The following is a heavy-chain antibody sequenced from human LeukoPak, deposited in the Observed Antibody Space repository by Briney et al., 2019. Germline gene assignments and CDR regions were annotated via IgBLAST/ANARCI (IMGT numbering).Heavy chain of an antibody. D-gene: IGHD3-22*01. CDR2: IYSDGGST. V-gene: IGHV5-51*01. J-gene: IGHJ4*02. Sequence: SMMSSSKAAAYSSTSCCICWLRRLPRGGVQWRGIIYSDGGSTKYNPSLKSRVTISADKSISTAYLQWSCLKASESAMYYCARQGRRGYYYVLDYWGQGALVTVSS. CDR1: AYSSTSCC. CDR3: ARQGRRGYYYVLDY.